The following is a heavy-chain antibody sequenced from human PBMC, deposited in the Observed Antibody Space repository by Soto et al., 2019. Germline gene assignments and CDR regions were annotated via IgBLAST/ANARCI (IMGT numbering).Heavy chain of an antibody. Sequence: ASVKVSCKASGYTFTGYYMHWLRQAPGQGLEWMGWINPNSGGTNYAQKFQGRVTMTRDTSISTAYMELSRLRSDDTAVYYCARVSIAAAGTPYYYYGMDVWGQGTTVTVSS. J-gene: IGHJ6*02. D-gene: IGHD6-13*01. CDR3: ARVSIAAAGTPYYYYGMDV. CDR2: INPNSGGT. CDR1: GYTFTGYY. V-gene: IGHV1-2*02.